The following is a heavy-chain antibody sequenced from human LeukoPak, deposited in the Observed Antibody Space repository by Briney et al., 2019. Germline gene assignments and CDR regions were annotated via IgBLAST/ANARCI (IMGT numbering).Heavy chain of an antibody. CDR1: GYSFTNYR. CDR3: ARQAPYCGGDCYPDY. J-gene: IGHJ4*02. V-gene: IGHV5-51*01. D-gene: IGHD2-21*02. CDR2: IYPTDSDT. Sequence: GESLKISCKGSGYSFTNYRIGWVRQTPGKGLEWMGIIYPTDSDTRYSPSFQGQVTISADKSISTAYLQWSGLKASDTAMYYCARQAPYCGGDCYPDYWGQGTLVTVSS.